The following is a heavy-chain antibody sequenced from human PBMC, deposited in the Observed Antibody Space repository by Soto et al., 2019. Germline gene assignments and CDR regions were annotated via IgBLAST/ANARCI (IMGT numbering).Heavy chain of an antibody. CDR2: IAYDGRSA. J-gene: IGHJ6*02. CDR1: RLTFRNHA. D-gene: IGHD2-15*01. Sequence: WGSLRLPCFPSRLTFRNHAMHWGRPAPGKGLECLGVIAYDGRSALYRDSVKGRFSISRDNTKNTLYLHMNSRRSDDTGVYYCARGDREDILVVVGARPGEYGIDIWGQGTTVTVSS. V-gene: IGHV3-30*04. CDR3: ARGDREDILVVVGARPGEYGIDI.